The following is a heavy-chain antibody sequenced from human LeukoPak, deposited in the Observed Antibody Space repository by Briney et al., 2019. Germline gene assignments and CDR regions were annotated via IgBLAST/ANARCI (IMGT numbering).Heavy chain of an antibody. CDR2: IYYSGST. Sequence: PSETLSLTCTVSGGSISSYYWSWIRQPPGKGLEWVGYIYYSGSTNSNPSLKSRVTISVDTSKNHFSLKLSSVTAADTAVYYCARGWIAASYFDYWGQGTLVTVSS. D-gene: IGHD6-13*01. J-gene: IGHJ4*02. CDR3: ARGWIAASYFDY. CDR1: GGSISSYY. V-gene: IGHV4-59*01.